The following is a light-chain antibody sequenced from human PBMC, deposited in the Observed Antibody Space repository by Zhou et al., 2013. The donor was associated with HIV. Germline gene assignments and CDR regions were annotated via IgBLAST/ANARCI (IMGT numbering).Light chain of an antibody. CDR3: QQADSFPLT. J-gene: IGKJ4*01. CDR2: AAS. Sequence: DIQMTQSPSSVSASVGDRVTISCRASQGISDWLAWYQQKPGGAPKLLIYAASNLQSGVPSRFSGSGSGTHFTLTITSVQPEDFATYYCQQADSFPLTFGGGTKVET. CDR1: QGISDW. V-gene: IGKV1-12*01.